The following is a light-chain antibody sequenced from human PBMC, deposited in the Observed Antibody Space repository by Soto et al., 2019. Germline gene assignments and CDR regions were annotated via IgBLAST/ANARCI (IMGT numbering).Light chain of an antibody. V-gene: IGKV3-15*01. J-gene: IGKJ4*01. CDR3: QQYNNWPPLT. CDR2: GAS. CDR1: QYIGSN. Sequence: EIVMTQSPATLSVSPGERATLSCRSSQYIGSNLAWYQQKPGQAPRLLIYGASTRATGIPARFSGSGSGTEFTLTISSLQSEDFAVYYCQQYNNWPPLTFGGGTKVDIK.